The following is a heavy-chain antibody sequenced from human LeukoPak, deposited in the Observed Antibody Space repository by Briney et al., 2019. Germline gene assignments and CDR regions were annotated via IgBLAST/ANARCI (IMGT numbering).Heavy chain of an antibody. CDR1: GYTFTGYF. CDR3: ARPERGYSGYDFGS. J-gene: IGHJ4*02. CDR2: INPNSGGT. V-gene: IGHV1-2*02. Sequence: ASLKVSCKASGYTFTGYFLYWVRQTPGQGLEWMGWINPNSGGTHYAQKFEGRVTMTRDTSIRTPYMELSRLRSDDTHVYYCARPERGYSGYDFGSWGQGTLVTVSS. D-gene: IGHD5-12*01.